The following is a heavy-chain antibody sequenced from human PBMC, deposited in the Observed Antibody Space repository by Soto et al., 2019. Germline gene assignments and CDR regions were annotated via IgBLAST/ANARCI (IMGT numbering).Heavy chain of an antibody. V-gene: IGHV4-34*01. CDR3: ARMTTVVNIDY. Sequence: SETLSLTCAVYGGSFSGYYWSWIRQPPGKGLEWIGEINHSGSTNYNPSLKSRVTISVDTSRNQFSLKLSSVTAADTAVYYCARMTTVVNIDYWGQGTLVTVSS. CDR2: INHSGST. D-gene: IGHD4-17*01. CDR1: GGSFSGYY. J-gene: IGHJ4*02.